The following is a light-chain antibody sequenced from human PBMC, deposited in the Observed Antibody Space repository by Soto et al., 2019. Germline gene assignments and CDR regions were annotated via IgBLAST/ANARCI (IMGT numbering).Light chain of an antibody. CDR2: RNN. CDR3: AAWDDSLSGVV. CDR1: SSNIGSNF. Sequence: QSVLTQPPSASGTPGQRVTISCSGSSSNIGSNFIYWYQQLPGTAPKLLIYRNNERPSGVPDRFSGSKSGTSASLAISGLRSEDEADYHCAAWDDSLSGVVFGGGTKLIVL. J-gene: IGLJ2*01. V-gene: IGLV1-47*01.